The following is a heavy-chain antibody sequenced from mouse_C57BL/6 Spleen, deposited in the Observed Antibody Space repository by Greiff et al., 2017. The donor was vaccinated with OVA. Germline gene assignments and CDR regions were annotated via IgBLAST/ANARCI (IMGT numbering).Heavy chain of an antibody. D-gene: IGHD6-1*01. V-gene: IGHV1-15*01. CDR1: GYTFTDYE. CDR2: IDPETGGT. J-gene: IGHJ2*01. CDR3: TRNPSLNYFDY. Sequence: QVQLQQSGAELVRPGASVTLSCKASGYTFTDYEMHWVKQTPVHGLEWIGAIDPETGGTAYNQKFKGKAILTADKSSSTAYMELRSLTSEDSAVYYCTRNPSLNYFDYWGQGTTLTVSS.